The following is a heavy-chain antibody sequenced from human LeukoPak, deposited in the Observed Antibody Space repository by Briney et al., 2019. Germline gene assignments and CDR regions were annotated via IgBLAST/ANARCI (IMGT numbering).Heavy chain of an antibody. V-gene: IGHV3-30*03. CDR1: GFTFSSYG. CDR2: ISYDGSNR. CDR3: ARGHYYDSSGYYYGAFDI. J-gene: IGHJ3*02. Sequence: GRSLRLSCAASGFTFSSYGMHWVRQAPGKGLEWVAVISYDGSNRYYADSVKGRFTISRDNSKNTLYLQMNSLRAEDTAVYYCARGHYYDSSGYYYGAFDIWGQGTMVTVSS. D-gene: IGHD3-22*01.